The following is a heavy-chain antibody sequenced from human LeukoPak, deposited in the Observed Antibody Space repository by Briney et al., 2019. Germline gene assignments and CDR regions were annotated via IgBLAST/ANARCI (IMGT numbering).Heavy chain of an antibody. Sequence: SETLSLTCTVSGGSISSSSYYWGWIRQPPGKGLEWIGSIYYSGSTYYNPSLKSRVTISVDTSKNQFSLKLSSATAADTAVYYCARDVDYFDYWGQGTLVTVSS. CDR2: IYYSGST. V-gene: IGHV4-39*07. J-gene: IGHJ4*02. CDR3: ARDVDYFDY. CDR1: GGSISSSSYY.